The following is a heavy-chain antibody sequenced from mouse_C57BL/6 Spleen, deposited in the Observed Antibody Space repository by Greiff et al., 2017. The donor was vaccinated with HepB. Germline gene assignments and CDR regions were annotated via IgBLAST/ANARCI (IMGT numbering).Heavy chain of an antibody. CDR3: ARQRDYGSSYDYAMDY. V-gene: IGHV2-6-1*01. J-gene: IGHJ4*01. CDR2: IWSDGST. CDR1: GFSLTSYG. Sequence: VKLVELGPGLVAPSQSLSITCTVSGFSLTSYGVHWVRQPPGKGLEWLVVIWSDGSTTYNSALKSRLSISKDNSKSQVLLKMNSLQTDDTAMYYCARQRDYGSSYDYAMDYWGQGTSVTVSS. D-gene: IGHD1-1*01.